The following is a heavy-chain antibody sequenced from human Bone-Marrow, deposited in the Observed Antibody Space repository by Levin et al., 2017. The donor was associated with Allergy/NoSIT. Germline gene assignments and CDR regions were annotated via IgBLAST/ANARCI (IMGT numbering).Heavy chain of an antibody. CDR1: GGSVSSHY. CDR3: ARATGGGSYATSFDR. D-gene: IGHD3-16*01. Sequence: SETLSLTCTVSGGSVSSHYWNWIRQPPGKALEWIGNIYHIGDTNYNPSLKSRVTMSVDTSKNVFSLNLRSVTAADTAVSFCARATGGGSYATSFDRWGQGTLVTVSS. CDR2: IYHIGDT. V-gene: IGHV4-59*02. J-gene: IGHJ4*02.